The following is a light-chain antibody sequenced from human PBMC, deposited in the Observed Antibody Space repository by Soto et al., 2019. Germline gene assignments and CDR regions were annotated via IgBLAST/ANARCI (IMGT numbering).Light chain of an antibody. CDR1: QSLTTN. CDR3: QQYDDWPLT. J-gene: IGKJ5*01. V-gene: IGKV3-15*01. Sequence: DIVMTQSPGTLSVSPGERAILSCRASQSLTTNLAWYQQKPGQAPRLLIHDASTRATGIPARFSGSGSGTEFTLTISSLQSEDFAVYYCQQYDDWPLTFGQGTRLEI. CDR2: DAS.